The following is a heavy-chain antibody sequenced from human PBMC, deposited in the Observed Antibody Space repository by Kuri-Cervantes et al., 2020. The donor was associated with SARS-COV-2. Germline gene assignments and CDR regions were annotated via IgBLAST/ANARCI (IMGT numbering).Heavy chain of an antibody. CDR3: ARGGSPYYQDSSGPCGGTKLDH. CDR2: IWYDGRNK. CDR1: GFAFSNYG. D-gene: IGHD3-22*01. J-gene: IGHJ5*02. V-gene: IGHV3-33*01. Sequence: GESLKISCVASGFAFSNYGMHWVRQAPGKGLEWVAVIWYDGRNKYYAESVKGRFTISRDNSKNTLFLQMDGLRAEDTAVYYCARGGSPYYQDSSGPCGGTKLDHWGQGTLVTVSS.